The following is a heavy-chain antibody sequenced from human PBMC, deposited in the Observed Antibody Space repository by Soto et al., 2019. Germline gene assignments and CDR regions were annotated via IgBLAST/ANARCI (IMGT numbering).Heavy chain of an antibody. CDR3: ARGSLPRGAVAGTGLYYYYGMDV. CDR2: IYYSGST. J-gene: IGHJ6*02. Sequence: SETLSLTCTVSGGSVSSGSYYWSWIRQPPGKGLEWIGYIYYSGSTNYNPSLKSRVTISVDTSKDQFSLKLSSVTAADTAVYYCARGSLPRGAVAGTGLYYYYGMDVWGQGTTVTVSS. V-gene: IGHV4-61*01. CDR1: GGSVSSGSYY. D-gene: IGHD6-19*01.